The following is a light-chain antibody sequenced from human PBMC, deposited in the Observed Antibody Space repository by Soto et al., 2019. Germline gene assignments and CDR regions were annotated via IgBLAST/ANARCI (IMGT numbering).Light chain of an antibody. CDR3: SSYTSSSPLYV. Sequence: QSALTQPASVSGSPGQSITISCTGSSSDVGGYNYVSWYQQYPGKAPKVMIYEVSNRPSGVSNRFSGSKSGTTASLTISGLQAEDEAEYYCSSYTSSSPLYVFGTGTKLTVL. V-gene: IGLV2-14*01. CDR2: EVS. J-gene: IGLJ1*01. CDR1: SSDVGGYNY.